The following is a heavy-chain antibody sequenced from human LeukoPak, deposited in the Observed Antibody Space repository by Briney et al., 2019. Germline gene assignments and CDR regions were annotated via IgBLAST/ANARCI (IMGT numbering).Heavy chain of an antibody. CDR2: INHSGST. J-gene: IGHJ4*02. CDR3: ARVPGEGATPFDY. Sequence: SETLSLTCAVYGGSFSGYYWSWIRQPPGKGLEWIGEINHSGSTNYNPSLKSRVTISVHTSKNQFYLNLRSVTAADTAVYYCARVPGEGATPFDYWGQGTLVTVSS. V-gene: IGHV4-34*01. D-gene: IGHD1-26*01. CDR1: GGSFSGYY.